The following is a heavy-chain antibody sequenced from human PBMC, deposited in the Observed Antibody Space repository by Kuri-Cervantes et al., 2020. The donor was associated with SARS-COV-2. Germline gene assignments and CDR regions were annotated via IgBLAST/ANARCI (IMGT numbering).Heavy chain of an antibody. CDR2: ISYDGSNK. Sequence: GGSLRLSCEVSGFLFSASAIHWVRQAPGKGLEWVAVISYDGSNKYYADSVKGRFTISRDNSKNTLYLQMNSLRAEDTAVYYCARETIAVAADSDAFDIWGRGTMVTVSS. J-gene: IGHJ3*02. D-gene: IGHD6-19*01. CDR1: GFLFSASA. CDR3: ARETIAVAADSDAFDI. V-gene: IGHV3-30-3*01.